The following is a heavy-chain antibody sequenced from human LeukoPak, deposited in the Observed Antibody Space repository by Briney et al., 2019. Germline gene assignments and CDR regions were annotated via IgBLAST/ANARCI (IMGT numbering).Heavy chain of an antibody. J-gene: IGHJ4*02. Sequence: GGSLRLSCAASGFTFSSYWMSWVRQAPGKGLEWVANIKQDGSEKYYVDSVKGRFTISRDNAKNSLYLQMNSLRAEATAVYYCARDREVRGVIIVYWGQGTLVTVSS. CDR2: IKQDGSEK. CDR1: GFTFSSYW. CDR3: ARDREVRGVIIVY. V-gene: IGHV3-7*01. D-gene: IGHD3-10*01.